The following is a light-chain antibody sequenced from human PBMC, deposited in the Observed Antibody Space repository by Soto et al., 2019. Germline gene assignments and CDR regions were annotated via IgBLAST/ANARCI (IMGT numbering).Light chain of an antibody. CDR1: QSVSSSY. CDR2: GAS. CDR3: QQYGSSPVT. Sequence: EIVLTQSPGTLSLSPGERATLSCRASQSVSSSYLAWYQRKPGQAPRLLIYGASSRATGIPDRFSGSGSGTDFTLTISRLEPEDFAVYYCQQYGSSPVTFGQGTKLEIK. J-gene: IGKJ2*01. V-gene: IGKV3-20*01.